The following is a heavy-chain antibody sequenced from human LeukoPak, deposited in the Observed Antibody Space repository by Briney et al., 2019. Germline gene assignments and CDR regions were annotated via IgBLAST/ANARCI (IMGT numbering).Heavy chain of an antibody. CDR1: GFTFSSYA. V-gene: IGHV3-23*01. J-gene: IGHJ4*02. CDR2: ISGSGGST. Sequence: PGGSLRLSCAASGFTFSSYAMSWVRQAPGKGLEWVSAISGSGGSTHYADSVKGRFTISRDNSKNTLYLQMNSLRAEDTAVYYCAIISGWYFDPTDYWGQGTLVTVSS. D-gene: IGHD6-19*01. CDR3: AIISGWYFDPTDY.